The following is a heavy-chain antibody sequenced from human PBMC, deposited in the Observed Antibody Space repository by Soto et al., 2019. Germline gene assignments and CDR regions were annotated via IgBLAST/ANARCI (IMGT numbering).Heavy chain of an antibody. Sequence: SETLSLTCTVSGGSISSYYWSWIRQPPGKGLEWIGYIYYNGSTNYNPSLKSRVTISVDTSKNQFSLKLSSVTAADTAVYYCARGTARGYSYGTNDYYGMDVWGQGTTVTVSS. CDR2: IYYNGST. V-gene: IGHV4-59*01. J-gene: IGHJ6*02. CDR3: ARGTARGYSYGTNDYYGMDV. D-gene: IGHD5-18*01. CDR1: GGSISSYY.